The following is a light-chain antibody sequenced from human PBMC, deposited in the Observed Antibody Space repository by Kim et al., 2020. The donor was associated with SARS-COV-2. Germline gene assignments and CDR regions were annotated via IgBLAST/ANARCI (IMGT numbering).Light chain of an antibody. CDR2: AAS. V-gene: IGKV1-27*01. CDR1: QGITNS. CDR3: QQYNSAPWT. Sequence: VSAGDRVTITCRASQGITNSLAGYQQKQGNVPPLLIYAASALKSGVPSRFSGSGSGTDFTPTISSLQPADVATYYCQQYNSAPWTFGQGTKVDIK. J-gene: IGKJ1*01.